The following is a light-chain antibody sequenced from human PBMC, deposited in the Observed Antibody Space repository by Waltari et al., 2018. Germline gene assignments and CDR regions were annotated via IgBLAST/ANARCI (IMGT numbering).Light chain of an antibody. CDR3: QQYSNYYA. J-gene: IGKJ2*01. V-gene: IGKV1-5*03. CDR1: ESISTW. Sequence: DIQMTQSPSTLSASVGETVTFTCRASESISTWLAWYQQRPGKAPKHLIYKASYLETGVPSRFSGSGSWTEFILTISSLRPDDSATYYCQQYSNYYAFGQGTKLEIK. CDR2: KAS.